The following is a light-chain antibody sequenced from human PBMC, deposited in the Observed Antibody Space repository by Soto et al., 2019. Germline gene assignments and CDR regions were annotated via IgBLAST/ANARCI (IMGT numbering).Light chain of an antibody. V-gene: IGLV2-23*01. J-gene: IGLJ1*01. CDR2: EGS. Sequence: QSALTQPASVSGSPGQSITISCTGTSSDVGSYNLVSWYQQHPGKAPKLMIYEGSKRPSGVSNRFSGSKSGNTASLTISGLQAEDEDDYYCCSYAGGSPFHVSGTGTKVTVL. CDR1: SSDVGSYNL. CDR3: CSYAGGSPFHV.